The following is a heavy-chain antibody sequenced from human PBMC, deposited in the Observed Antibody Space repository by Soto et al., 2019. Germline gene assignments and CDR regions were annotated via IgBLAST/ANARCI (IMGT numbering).Heavy chain of an antibody. Sequence: EVQLVESGGGLVKPGGSLRVSCTASGFTFSNYNMNWVRQAPGKGLEWVSSISRSASYIYYADSVKGRFTISRDNTKNSLYLHMNSLRAEDTAIYYCARDNGATADYYYYGLDVWGQGTTVTVSS. D-gene: IGHD6-13*01. J-gene: IGHJ6*02. V-gene: IGHV3-21*01. CDR3: ARDNGATADYYYYGLDV. CDR2: ISRSASYI. CDR1: GFTFSNYN.